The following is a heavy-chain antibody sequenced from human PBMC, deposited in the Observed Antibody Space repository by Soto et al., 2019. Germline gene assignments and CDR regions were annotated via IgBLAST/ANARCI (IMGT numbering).Heavy chain of an antibody. V-gene: IGHV3-7*05. CDR1: GFTFSGYW. D-gene: IGHD6-6*01. Sequence: EVQLVESGGGLVQPGGSLRLSCAASGFTFSGYWMTWARQAPGKGLEWVANINPDGSAKYYVDSVKARFTISRDNPKNPLSLQLNSLRAEDTAVYYCARDRTRPANWGQVTLVTVSS. J-gene: IGHJ4*02. CDR2: INPDGSAK. CDR3: ARDRTRPAN.